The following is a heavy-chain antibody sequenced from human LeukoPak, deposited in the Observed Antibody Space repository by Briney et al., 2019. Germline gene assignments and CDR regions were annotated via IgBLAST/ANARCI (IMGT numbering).Heavy chain of an antibody. J-gene: IGHJ4*02. CDR2: IYYSGST. CDR3: ARLSRGNLRYFDWLPDY. CDR1: GGSISSYY. Sequence: SETLSLTCTVSGGSISSYYWSWIRQPPGKGLEWIGYIYYSGSTNYNPSLKSRVTISVDTSKNQFSLKLSSVTAADTAVYYCARLSRGNLRYFDWLPDYWGQGTLVTVSS. D-gene: IGHD3-9*01. V-gene: IGHV4-59*12.